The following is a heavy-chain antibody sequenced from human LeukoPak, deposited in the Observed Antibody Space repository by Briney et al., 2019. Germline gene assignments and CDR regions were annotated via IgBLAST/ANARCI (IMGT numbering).Heavy chain of an antibody. CDR2: INHAGTT. V-gene: IGHV4-4*02. J-gene: IGHJ4*02. Sequence: SETLSLACTVSGGSVNSKNWWNWVRQPPEKGLEWIGDINHAGTTNYNPSLESRVTISIDKSKNRFSLRLTSVAAADTAVYYCATDLGEGGNWGQGTLVTVSS. D-gene: IGHD3-10*01. CDR1: GGSVNSKNW. CDR3: ATDLGEGGN.